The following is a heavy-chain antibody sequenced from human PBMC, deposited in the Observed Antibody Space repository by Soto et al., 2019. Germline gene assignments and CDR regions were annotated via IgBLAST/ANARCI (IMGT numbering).Heavy chain of an antibody. V-gene: IGHV1-8*01. CDR2: MNPNSGNT. CDR1: GYTFTSYD. CDR3: ARFYRQVGYCSGGSCYSDRDAFDI. Sequence: ASVKVSCKASGYTFTSYDINWVRQATGQGLEWMGWMNPNSGNTGYAQKFQGRVTMTRNTSISTAYMELSSLRSEDTAAYYCARFYRQVGYCSGGSCYSDRDAFDIWGQGTMVTVSS. J-gene: IGHJ3*02. D-gene: IGHD2-15*01.